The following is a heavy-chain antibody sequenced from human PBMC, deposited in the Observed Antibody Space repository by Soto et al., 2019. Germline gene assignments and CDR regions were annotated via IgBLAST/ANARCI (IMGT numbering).Heavy chain of an antibody. D-gene: IGHD5-12*01. V-gene: IGHV3-9*01. CDR1: GFTFDDYA. J-gene: IGHJ5*02. Sequence: EVQLVESGGGLVQPGRSLRLSCAASGFTFDDYAMHWVRQAPGKGLEWVSGISWNSGSIGYADSVKGRFTIARDNAKNFLYLQLNSVKAENTALYDCAKDEAEGSGYDLGWFDPWGQGTLVIVSS. CDR3: AKDEAEGSGYDLGWFDP. CDR2: ISWNSGSI.